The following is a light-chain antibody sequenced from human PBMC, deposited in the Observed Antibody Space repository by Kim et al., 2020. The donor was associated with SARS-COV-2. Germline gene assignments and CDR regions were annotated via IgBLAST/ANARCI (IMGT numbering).Light chain of an antibody. J-gene: IGKJ1*01. V-gene: IGKV3-11*01. CDR3: QQGINWPLRT. CDR2: DAS. Sequence: SPGERATLSCRASQSVSRSLAWYQQKPDQAPRLLIYDASTRATGIPARFSGSGSGTDFTLTISSLEPEDFAVYYCQQGINWPLRTFGQGTKVDIK. CDR1: QSVSRS.